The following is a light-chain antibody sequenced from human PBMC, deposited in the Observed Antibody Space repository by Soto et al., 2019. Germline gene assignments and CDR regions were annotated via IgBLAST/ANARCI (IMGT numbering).Light chain of an antibody. J-gene: IGLJ2*01. CDR2: EVS. CDR3: SSYISSSTPHVV. CDR1: SSDVGVYNY. Sequence: QSVLTQADSVSGSPEQSITISFSGTSSDVGVYNYVSWYQQHPRKAPKLMIYEVSNRPSGVSNRFSGSKSGNTASLTISWLQAEDESYYYCSSYISSSTPHVVFGGGTTLT. V-gene: IGLV2-14*01.